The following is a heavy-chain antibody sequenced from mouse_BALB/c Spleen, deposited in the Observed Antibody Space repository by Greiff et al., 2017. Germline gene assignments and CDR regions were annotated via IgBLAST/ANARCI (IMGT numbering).Heavy chain of an antibody. CDR3: ARRDGNYFAY. Sequence: VQLQQSGAELVRPGTSVKISCKASGYAFTNYWLGWVKQRPGHGLEWIGDIYPGSGNTYYNEKFKGKATLTADKSSSTAYMQLSSLTSEDSAVYFCARRDGNYFAYWGQGTLVTVSA. J-gene: IGHJ3*01. CDR2: IYPGSGNT. CDR1: GYAFTNYW. D-gene: IGHD2-1*01. V-gene: IGHV1-63*01.